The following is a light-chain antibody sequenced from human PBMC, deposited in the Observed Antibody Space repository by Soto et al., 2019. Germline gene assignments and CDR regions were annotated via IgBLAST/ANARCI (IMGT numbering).Light chain of an antibody. CDR1: QSVSNY. CDR2: NAS. Sequence: EIVLTQSPATLSLSPGERATLSCRASQSVSNYLVWYQQKLGQPPRLLIYNASNRATGIPARFSSSGSGTDFTLTISSLEPEDFAVYYCQQRSSWPLTFGQGTRLEIK. J-gene: IGKJ5*01. CDR3: QQRSSWPLT. V-gene: IGKV3-11*01.